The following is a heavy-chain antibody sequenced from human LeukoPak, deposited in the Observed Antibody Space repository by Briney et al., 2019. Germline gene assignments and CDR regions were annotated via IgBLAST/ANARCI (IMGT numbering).Heavy chain of an antibody. CDR2: INPNSGGT. CDR1: GYTFPDYY. J-gene: IGHJ5*02. Sequence: ASVKVSCKASGYTFPDYYIHWVRQAPGQGLEWMGWINPNSGGTNYAQKFQGRVTMTRDTSISTAYMELSRLRSDDTAVYYCARGDGSGSYYSDWFGPWGQGTLVTVSS. D-gene: IGHD3-10*01. CDR3: ARGDGSGSYYSDWFGP. V-gene: IGHV1-2*02.